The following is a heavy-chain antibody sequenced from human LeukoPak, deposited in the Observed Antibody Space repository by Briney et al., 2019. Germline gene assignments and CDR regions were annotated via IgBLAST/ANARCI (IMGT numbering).Heavy chain of an antibody. CDR3: ARQWYGGSLHPYYFDV. CDR1: GYSITSGYC. CDR2: VYHTGST. D-gene: IGHD1-26*01. J-gene: IGHJ4*02. V-gene: IGHV4-38-2*01. Sequence: SETLSLTCAVSGYSITSGYCWGWIRRPPGKGLEWIGSVYHTGSTYHNPSLKSRVTISVDTSKNQFSLRLNSVSAADTAAYYCARQWYGGSLHPYYFDVWGQGTLVTVSS.